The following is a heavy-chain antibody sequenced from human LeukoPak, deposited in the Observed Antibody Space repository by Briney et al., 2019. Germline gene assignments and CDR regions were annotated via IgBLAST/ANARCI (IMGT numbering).Heavy chain of an antibody. J-gene: IGHJ4*02. D-gene: IGHD6-13*01. CDR1: GYTFSHYG. CDR2: INAGNGDT. Sequence: ASVKVSCKASGYTFSHYGVQWVRQAPGQTLEWLGWINAGNGDTRYSQKFQGRLTMTSDTSATTIYMELNSLRSEDTAVYYCARSGSNWSCDYWGQGTLVTVSS. V-gene: IGHV1-3*01. CDR3: ARSGSNWSCDY.